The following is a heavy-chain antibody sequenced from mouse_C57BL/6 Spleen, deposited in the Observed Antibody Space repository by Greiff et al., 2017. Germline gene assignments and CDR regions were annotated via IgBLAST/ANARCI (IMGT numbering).Heavy chain of an antibody. CDR3: AIHGNYDAMDY. J-gene: IGHJ4*01. D-gene: IGHD2-1*01. Sequence: EVPRVESGGGLVQPGGSLKLSCAASGFTFRSYTMSWVRQTPEKRLEWVATLSGGGGNTYSPDSVKGRFTISRDNAKNTLYLQMISLRSEDTALYYCAIHGNYDAMDYWGQGTSVTVSS. V-gene: IGHV5-9*01. CDR1: GFTFRSYT. CDR2: LSGGGGNT.